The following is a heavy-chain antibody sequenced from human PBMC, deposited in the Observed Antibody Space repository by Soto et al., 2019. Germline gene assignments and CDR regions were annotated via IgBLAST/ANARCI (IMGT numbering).Heavy chain of an antibody. CDR2: ISYDGSNK. CDR3: ASIGVYGDYGGALDDY. D-gene: IGHD4-17*01. Sequence: QVQLVESGGGVVQPGRSLRLSCAASGFTFSSYAMHWVRQAPGKGLEWVAVISYDGSNKYYADSVKGRFTISRDNSKNTLDLQMNSLRAEDTAVYYCASIGVYGDYGGALDDYWGQGTLVTVSS. V-gene: IGHV3-30-3*01. CDR1: GFTFSSYA. J-gene: IGHJ4*02.